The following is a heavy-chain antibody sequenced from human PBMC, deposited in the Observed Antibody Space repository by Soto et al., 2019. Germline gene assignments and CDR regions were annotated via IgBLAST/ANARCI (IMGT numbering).Heavy chain of an antibody. CDR3: ARGVQLWSHYFDY. D-gene: IGHD5-18*01. J-gene: IGHJ4*02. Sequence: PSETLSLTCTVSGGSISSYYWSWIRQPPGKGLEWIGYIYYSGSTNYNPSLKSRVTISVDTSKNQFSLKLSSVTAADTAVYYCARGVQLWSHYFDYWGQGTLVTVSS. CDR1: GGSISSYY. CDR2: IYYSGST. V-gene: IGHV4-59*01.